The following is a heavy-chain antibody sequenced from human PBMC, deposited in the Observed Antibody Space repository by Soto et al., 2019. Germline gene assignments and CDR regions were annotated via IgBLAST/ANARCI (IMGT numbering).Heavy chain of an antibody. CDR2: IYHSGST. Sequence: QVHLQESGPGLVKPSGTLSLTCAVSGGSISSSNWWSWVRQPPGKGLEWIGEIYHSGSTNYNPSLKRRVTISVSKSSNQSSLKLSSVTAADTAVYYCARDPDLRYFDWLSRSYYFDYWGQGTLVTVS. J-gene: IGHJ4*02. CDR1: GGSISSSNW. D-gene: IGHD3-9*01. CDR3: ARDPDLRYFDWLSRSYYFDY. V-gene: IGHV4-4*02.